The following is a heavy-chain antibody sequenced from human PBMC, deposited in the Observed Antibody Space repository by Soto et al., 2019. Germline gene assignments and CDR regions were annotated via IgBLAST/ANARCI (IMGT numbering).Heavy chain of an antibody. J-gene: IGHJ6*04. CDR2: TYYTSKWYN. CDR3: EKVYSGGGSFYYGPGV. CDR1: GDSVSSNSAI. Sequence: SQTLSLTCAISGDSVSSNSAIWNWFRQSPSRGLEWLGRTYYTSKWYNDYAVSVRSRISINPDTSKNQVSLQLNSVTPEDTAVYNGEKVYSGGGSFYYGPGVGGKGTRVTVPS. D-gene: IGHD6-19*01. V-gene: IGHV6-1*01.